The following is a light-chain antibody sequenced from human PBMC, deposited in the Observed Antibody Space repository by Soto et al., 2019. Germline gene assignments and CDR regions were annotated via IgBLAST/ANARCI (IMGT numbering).Light chain of an antibody. V-gene: IGKV1-5*03. CDR2: KAS. Sequence: DIQMTQSPSTLSGSVGDRVTITCRASQTISSWLAWYQQKPGKAPKLLIYKASTLKSGVPSRFSGSGSGTEFTLTICSLQPDDFATYYCQHYNSYSEAFG. J-gene: IGKJ1*01. CDR1: QTISSW. CDR3: QHYNSYSEA.